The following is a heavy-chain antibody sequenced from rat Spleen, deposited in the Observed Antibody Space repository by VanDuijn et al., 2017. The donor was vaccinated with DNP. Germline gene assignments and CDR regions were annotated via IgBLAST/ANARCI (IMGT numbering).Heavy chain of an antibody. CDR3: ARDGQWDYLDY. CDR1: GFSLTNYD. CDR2: IQSGGNT. V-gene: IGHV2-27*01. J-gene: IGHJ2*01. D-gene: IGHD1-1*01. Sequence: QVQLKESGPGLVQPSQTLSLTCTVSGFSLTNYDVHWVRQPPGKGLEWMGRIQSGGNTDYNSALKSRLSISRDTSKSQVFLEVNSLQSEDTATYYCARDGQWDYLDYWGQGVTVTVAS.